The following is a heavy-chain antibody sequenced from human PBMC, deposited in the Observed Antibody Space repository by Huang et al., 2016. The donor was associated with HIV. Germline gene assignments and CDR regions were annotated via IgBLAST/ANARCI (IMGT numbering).Heavy chain of an antibody. V-gene: IGHV1-69*13. D-gene: IGHD3-22*01. CDR1: GGTFSSYA. Sequence: QVPLVQSGAEVKKPGSSVKVSCKASGGTFSSYAISWVRQAPGQGLEWMGGIIPIGGTANYAQKFQGRVTITADESTSTAYMELSSLRSEDTAVYYCARARGYYDSSVSYYFDYWGQGTLVTVSS. CDR2: IIPIGGTA. J-gene: IGHJ4*02. CDR3: ARARGYYDSSVSYYFDY.